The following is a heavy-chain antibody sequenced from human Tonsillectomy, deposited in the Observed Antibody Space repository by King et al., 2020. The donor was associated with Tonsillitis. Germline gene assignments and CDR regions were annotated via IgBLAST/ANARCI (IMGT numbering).Heavy chain of an antibody. J-gene: IGHJ5*02. CDR3: ATLAGGAVALS. CDR1: GGSVSSSTYY. CDR2: FYYGGDT. Sequence: VQLQESGPGLMKPSETLSLTCTVSGGSVSSSTYYWGWIRQPPGKGLEWIWSFYYGGDTYYNPSLKSRATMSGDTSKNQFSLRLSSVTAADTAVYYCATLAGGAVALSWGQGSLITVSS. D-gene: IGHD6-19*01. V-gene: IGHV4-39*01.